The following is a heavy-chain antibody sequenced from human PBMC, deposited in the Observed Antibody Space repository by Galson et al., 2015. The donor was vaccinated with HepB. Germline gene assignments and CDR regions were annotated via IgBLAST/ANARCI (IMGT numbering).Heavy chain of an antibody. J-gene: IGHJ6*02. D-gene: IGHD2-21*01. CDR2: INSDGSTT. CDR3: ARGMRLKV. V-gene: IGHV3-74*01. Sequence: SLRLSCAASGFTFSTYWMHWVRQAPGKGLVWVSRINSDGSTTTYADSVKGRFTISRDNAKNTLYLHMNSLRADDTAVYYCARGMRLKVWGQGTTVIVSS. CDR1: GFTFSTYW.